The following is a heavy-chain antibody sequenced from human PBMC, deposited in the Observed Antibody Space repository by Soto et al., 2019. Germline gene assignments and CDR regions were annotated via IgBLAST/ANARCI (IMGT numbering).Heavy chain of an antibody. J-gene: IGHJ3*02. CDR2: VYYSGAT. CDR3: ARGNDWKSSTFDI. CDR1: GGSLTDHY. Sequence: QVQLQESGPGLVKPSETRSVTCTVAGGSLTDHYWNWFRQSPGRGQQWIGYVYYSGATSYNPSLTRRVTMTVDTSKNQFSLKLRSVTAADTAVYFCARGNDWKSSTFDIWGQGTMVSVSS. D-gene: IGHD2-21*01. V-gene: IGHV4-59*11.